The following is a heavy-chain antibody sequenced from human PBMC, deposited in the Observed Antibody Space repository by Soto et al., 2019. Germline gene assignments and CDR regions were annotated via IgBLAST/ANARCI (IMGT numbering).Heavy chain of an antibody. V-gene: IGHV1-18*01. D-gene: IGHD3-10*01. CDR2: ISAYNGNT. Sequence: ASVKVSCKASGYTFTSYGISWVRQAPGQGLEWMGWISAYNGNTNYAQKLQGRVTMTTDTSTSTAYMELRSLRSDDTAVYYCAGINTGRGFGELSLRFDYWGQGTLVTVSS. CDR1: GYTFTSYG. J-gene: IGHJ4*02. CDR3: AGINTGRGFGELSLRFDY.